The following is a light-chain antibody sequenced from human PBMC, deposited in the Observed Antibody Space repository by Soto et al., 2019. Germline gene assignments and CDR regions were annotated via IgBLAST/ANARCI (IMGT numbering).Light chain of an antibody. J-gene: IGKJ4*01. V-gene: IGKV3-11*01. CDR2: AAS. CDR1: QSVSSY. CDR3: QQRSNWLLT. Sequence: EIVLTQSPATLSLSPGERATLSCRASQSVSSYLAWYQQKPGQAPRLLIYAASNRATGIPARFSGSGSGTDFTLTISSLEPEDFAVYYCQQRSNWLLTFGGGTKVDIK.